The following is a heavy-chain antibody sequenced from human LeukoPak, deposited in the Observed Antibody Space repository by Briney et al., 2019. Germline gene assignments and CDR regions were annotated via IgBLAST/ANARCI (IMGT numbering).Heavy chain of an antibody. CDR3: ARSSSVTIPGYYFDY. J-gene: IGHJ4*02. D-gene: IGHD2-21*01. V-gene: IGHV1-18*01. CDR1: GYTFTSYG. CDR2: ISVYNGNT. Sequence: GASVRVSCKASGYTFTSYGISWVRQAPGQGLEWMGWISVYNGNTNYAQKLQGRVTMTTDTSTSTAYMELRSLRSDDTAVYYCARSSSVTIPGYYFDYWGQGTLVTVSS.